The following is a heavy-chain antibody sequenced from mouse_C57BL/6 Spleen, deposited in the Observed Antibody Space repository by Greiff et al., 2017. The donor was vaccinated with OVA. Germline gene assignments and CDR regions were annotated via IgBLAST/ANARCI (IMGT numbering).Heavy chain of an antibody. CDR3: ARKGGYGKQAMDY. D-gene: IGHD2-1*01. V-gene: IGHV2-2*01. J-gene: IGHJ4*01. CDR2: IWSGGST. CDR1: GFSLTSYG. Sequence: QVQLKESGPGLVQPSQSLSITCTVSGFSLTSYGVHWVRQSPGKGLEWLGVIWSGGSTDYNAAFISRLSISKYNSKSQVFFKMNSLQADDTAIYYCARKGGYGKQAMDYWGQGTSVTVSS.